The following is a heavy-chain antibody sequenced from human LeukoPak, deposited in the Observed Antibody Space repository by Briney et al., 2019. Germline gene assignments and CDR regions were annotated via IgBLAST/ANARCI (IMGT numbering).Heavy chain of an antibody. V-gene: IGHV1-46*01. D-gene: IGHD3-10*01. CDR3: ARDRPMVRGVHWVYFDY. J-gene: IGHJ4*02. Sequence: ASVKVSCKASGHTFTSYYMHWVRQAPGQGLEWMGLINPSGGSTSCAQKFQGRVTMTRDTSTSTVYMELSSLRSEDTAVYYCARDRPMVRGVHWVYFDYWGQGTLVTVSS. CDR1: GHTFTSYY. CDR2: INPSGGST.